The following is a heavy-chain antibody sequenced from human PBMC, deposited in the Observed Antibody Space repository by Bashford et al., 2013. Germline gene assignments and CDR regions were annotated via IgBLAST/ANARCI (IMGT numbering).Heavy chain of an antibody. CDR1: GGTFSSYA. CDR2: IIPIFGTA. Sequence: VKVSCKASGGTFSSYAISWVRQAPGQGLEWMGGIIPIFGTANYAQKFQGRVTITADESTSTAYMELSSLRSEDTAVYYCARSYCGGDCYTYKDWYFDLWGPWHPGHRLL. CDR3: ARSYCGGDCYTYKDWYFDL. D-gene: IGHD2-21*01. V-gene: IGHV1-69*13. J-gene: IGHJ2*01.